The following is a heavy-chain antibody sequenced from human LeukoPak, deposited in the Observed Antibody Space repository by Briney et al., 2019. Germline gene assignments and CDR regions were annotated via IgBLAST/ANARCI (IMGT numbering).Heavy chain of an antibody. V-gene: IGHV4-59*01. D-gene: IGHD4-17*01. CDR3: ARHYDYGDYELDY. CDR1: GGSISSYY. J-gene: IGHJ4*02. Sequence: SETPSLTCTVSGGSISSYYWSWIRQPPGKGLEWIGYIYYSGSTNYNPSLKSRVTISVDTSKNQFSLKLSSVTAADTAVYYCARHYDYGDYELDYWGQGTLVTVSS. CDR2: IYYSGST.